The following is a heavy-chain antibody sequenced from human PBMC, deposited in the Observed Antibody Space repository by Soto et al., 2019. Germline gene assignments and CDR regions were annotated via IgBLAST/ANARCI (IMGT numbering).Heavy chain of an antibody. V-gene: IGHV4-4*02. Sequence: SETLSLTCAVSGGSISSSNLWSWVRQPPGKGLEWIGEIYHSGSTNYNPSLKSRVTISVDKSKNQFSLKLRSVTAADTAVYYCARRPVVNSYYSGMGVWGQRHTVTVSS. CDR1: GGSISSSNL. D-gene: IGHD3-22*01. CDR3: ARRPVVNSYYSGMGV. J-gene: IGHJ6*02. CDR2: IYHSGST.